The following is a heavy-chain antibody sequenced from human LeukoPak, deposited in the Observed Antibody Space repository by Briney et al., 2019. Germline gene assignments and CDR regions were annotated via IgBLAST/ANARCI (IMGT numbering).Heavy chain of an antibody. V-gene: IGHV3-9*01. CDR2: ISWNSGSI. J-gene: IGHJ1*01. D-gene: IGHD3-22*01. CDR3: AKDFGSSGSEYFQH. Sequence: GGSLRLSCAASGFTFDDYAMPWVRQAPGKGLEWVSGISWNSGSIGYADSVKGRFTISRDNAKNSLYLQMNSLRAEDTALYYCAKDFGSSGSEYFQHWGQGTLVTVSS. CDR1: GFTFDDYA.